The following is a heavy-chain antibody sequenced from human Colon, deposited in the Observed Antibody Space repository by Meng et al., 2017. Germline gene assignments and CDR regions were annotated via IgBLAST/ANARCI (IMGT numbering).Heavy chain of an antibody. Sequence: QGHLTDSGPGRLRPSETLSLTCTVSGASVSSGNHYWSWIRQPPGKGLEYIAYVDYSGSTHYNPSLKSRVTMSVDTSKKQLSLKLSSVTAADTAVYYCAGGPWEFDYWGQGTLVTVSS. CDR2: VDYSGST. V-gene: IGHV4-61*01. CDR3: AGGPWEFDY. CDR1: GASVSSGNHY. J-gene: IGHJ4*02. D-gene: IGHD1-26*01.